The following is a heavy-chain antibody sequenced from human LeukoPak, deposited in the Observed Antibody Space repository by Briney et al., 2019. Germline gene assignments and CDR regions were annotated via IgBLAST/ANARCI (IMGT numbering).Heavy chain of an antibody. Sequence: ASVKVSCKASGYKFTGYFMHWVRQAPGQGPDWMGWMNPDGGGTTYGQIFQGRVSMTRDTSINTAYMELSGLRSGDTAIYHCARGAGSHYYYHMDVWGKGTTVTVSS. CDR2: MNPDGGGT. D-gene: IGHD6-19*01. CDR3: ARGAGSHYYYHMDV. V-gene: IGHV1-2*02. J-gene: IGHJ6*03. CDR1: GYKFTGYF.